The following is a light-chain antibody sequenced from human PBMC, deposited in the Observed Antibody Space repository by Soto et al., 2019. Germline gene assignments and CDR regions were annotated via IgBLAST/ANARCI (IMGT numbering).Light chain of an antibody. J-gene: IGKJ4*01. CDR2: GAS. CDR1: QSVSSSY. V-gene: IGKV3D-20*02. Sequence: EIVLTQSPGTLSLSPGERATLSCRASQSVSSSYLAWYQQKPGQAPRLLIYGASSGATGIPDRFSGSGSGTDFTLTISRLEPEDFAVYYCQQHAHWPLTFGGGTKVDIK. CDR3: QQHAHWPLT.